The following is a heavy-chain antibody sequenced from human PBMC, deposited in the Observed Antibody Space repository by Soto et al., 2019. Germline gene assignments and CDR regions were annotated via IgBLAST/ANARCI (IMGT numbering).Heavy chain of an antibody. CDR2: VNHSGEA. J-gene: IGHJ5*01. D-gene: IGHD1-20*01. V-gene: IGHV4-34*02. CDR1: GGSFRNYY. Sequence: QVELQQWGAGLLKPSETLSLTCGVYGGSFRNYYWICVRQPPGKGLEWIGEVNHSGEATYNPSLQCRVTISLDKSTNPSLWKRTSVTSVSMAKHFWTRGERSPRSLFYPCGEITQAAVAASSPTDSNW. CDR3: TRGERSPRSLFYPCGEITQAAVAASSPTDSNW.